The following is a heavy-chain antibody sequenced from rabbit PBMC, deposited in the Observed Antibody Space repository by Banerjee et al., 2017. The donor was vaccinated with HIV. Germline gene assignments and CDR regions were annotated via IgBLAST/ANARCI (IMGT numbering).Heavy chain of an antibody. CDR2: IYSRGSA. D-gene: IGHD4-2*01. J-gene: IGHJ4*01. V-gene: IGHV1S45*01. CDR3: ARSAGGTFWTGFGL. CDR1: GFSFSNKYV. Sequence: QEQLEESGGDLVKPEGSLTLTCTASGFSFSNKYVMCWVRQAPGKGLEWIGIIYSRGSAYYASWVNGRFTISSDNAQNTVDLRMNSLTAADTATYFCARSAGGTFWTGFGLWGPGTLVTFS.